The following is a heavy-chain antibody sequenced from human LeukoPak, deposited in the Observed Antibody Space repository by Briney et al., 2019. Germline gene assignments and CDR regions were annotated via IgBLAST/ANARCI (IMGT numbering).Heavy chain of an antibody. CDR3: AGRGRRYFRD. V-gene: IGHV4-4*09. Sequence: SETLSLTCTVSGASISSDYWSWIRQSPGKGLKWIAYIYDSGRTDYNPSLKSRVTISMNTSKNQFSLNLSSVTAADTAVYYCAGRGRRYFRDWGQGTLVTVSS. CDR1: GASISSDY. CDR2: IYDSGRT. J-gene: IGHJ1*01.